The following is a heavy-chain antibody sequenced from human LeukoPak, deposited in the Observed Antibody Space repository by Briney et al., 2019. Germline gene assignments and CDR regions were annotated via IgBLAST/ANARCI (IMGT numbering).Heavy chain of an antibody. CDR2: IRYDGSNK. CDR3: ARDPYGSGSYRDYFDY. D-gene: IGHD3-10*01. Sequence: PGGSLRLSCAASGFTFSSYGMHWVRQAPGKGLEWVAFIRYDGSNKYYADSVKGRFTISRDNSKNTLYLQMNSLRAEDTAVYYCARDPYGSGSYRDYFDYWGQGTLVTVSS. V-gene: IGHV3-30*02. J-gene: IGHJ4*02. CDR1: GFTFSSYG.